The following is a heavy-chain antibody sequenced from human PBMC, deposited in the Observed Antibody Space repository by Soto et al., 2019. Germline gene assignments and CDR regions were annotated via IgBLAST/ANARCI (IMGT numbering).Heavy chain of an antibody. D-gene: IGHD3-16*01. CDR3: TKARLWGGDGYNSYYYNAMDV. CDR1: GFTFDDYA. Sequence: EMQLVESGGGLVQPGMSLRLSCAASGFTFDDYAMYWVRQVPGKGLEWVSGISWNSGRIGYADSVKGRFTISRDNAKNSQYLQTNSLRPEETALYYCTKARLWGGDGYNSYYYNAMDVWGQGTTVTVSS. J-gene: IGHJ6*02. V-gene: IGHV3-9*01. CDR2: ISWNSGRI.